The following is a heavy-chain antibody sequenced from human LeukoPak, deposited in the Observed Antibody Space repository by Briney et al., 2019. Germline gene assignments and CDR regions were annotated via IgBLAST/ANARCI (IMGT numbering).Heavy chain of an antibody. Sequence: SETLSLTCAVYGGAFSGYYWSWIRQPPGKGLEWIGEINHSGSTNYNPSLESRVTISVDTSKNQFSLKLSSATAADTAVYYYAGGVDMDLDYWGQGTLVTVSS. J-gene: IGHJ4*02. D-gene: IGHD3-9*01. CDR3: AGGVDMDLDY. V-gene: IGHV4-34*01. CDR1: GGAFSGYY. CDR2: INHSGST.